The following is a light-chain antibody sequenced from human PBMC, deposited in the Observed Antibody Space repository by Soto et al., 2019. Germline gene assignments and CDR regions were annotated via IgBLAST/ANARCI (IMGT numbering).Light chain of an antibody. Sequence: EIVMTQSPATLSVSPVERATLSCMASQSVSSNLAWYQQKPGQAPRLLIYGASTRATGIPARFSGSGSGTEFTLTISSLQSEDFAVYYCQQYNNWLRTWTFGQGTKVDIK. CDR2: GAS. CDR1: QSVSSN. V-gene: IGKV3-15*01. CDR3: QQYNNWLRTWT. J-gene: IGKJ1*01.